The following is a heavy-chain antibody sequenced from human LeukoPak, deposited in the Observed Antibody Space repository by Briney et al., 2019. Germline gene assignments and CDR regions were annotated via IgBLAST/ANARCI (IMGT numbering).Heavy chain of an antibody. CDR3: ARSEYYYGSGSYYDY. CDR2: IYYSGST. D-gene: IGHD3-10*01. J-gene: IGHJ4*02. CDR1: GGSISSSSYY. Sequence: SETLSLTCTVSGGSISSSSYYWGWIRQPPGKGLEWIGSIYYSGSTYYNPSLKSRVTISVDTSKNQFSLKLSSVTAADTAVYYCARSEYYYGSGSYYDYWGQGTLVTVSS. V-gene: IGHV4-39*07.